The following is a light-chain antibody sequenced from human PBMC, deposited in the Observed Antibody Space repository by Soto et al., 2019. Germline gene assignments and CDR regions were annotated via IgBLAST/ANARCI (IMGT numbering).Light chain of an antibody. CDR1: QSLLYSDGNTY. CDR2: KVS. Sequence: DVVMTQSPLSLPVTLGQPASISCRSSQSLLYSDGNTYLSWFQQRPGQSPRRLIYKVSIRDSGVPDRFSGSGSCSDFTLKITRVEAEDVVVYYCIQGTYWPPRTFGQVTKVKIK. J-gene: IGKJ1*01. V-gene: IGKV2-30*01. CDR3: IQGTYWPPRT.